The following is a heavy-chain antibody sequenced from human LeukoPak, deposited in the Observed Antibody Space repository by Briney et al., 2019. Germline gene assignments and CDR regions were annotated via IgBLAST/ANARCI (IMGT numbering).Heavy chain of an antibody. CDR1: GYTFGYYA. J-gene: IGHJ4*02. V-gene: IGHV1-3*01. Sequence: GASVKVSCKASGYTFGYYAVHWLRQAPGQRFEWMGWIDAGNGDTRYSQKFQGRVTITRDTSVSTAYIEVRRLRSEDTAMYYCARGSTSDWPLDHWGQETLVTISS. D-gene: IGHD2-2*01. CDR2: IDAGNGDT. CDR3: ARGSTSDWPLDH.